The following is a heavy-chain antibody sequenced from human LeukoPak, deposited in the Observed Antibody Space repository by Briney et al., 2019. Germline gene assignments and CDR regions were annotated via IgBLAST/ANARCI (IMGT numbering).Heavy chain of an antibody. D-gene: IGHD3-16*01. J-gene: IGHJ3*02. CDR3: ARGGIDAFDI. CDR2: IYHSGST. V-gene: IGHV4-38-2*02. Sequence: SETLSLTCTVSGYSISSGYYWGWIRQPPGKGLEWIGSIYHSGSTYYNPSLKSRVTISVDTSKNQFSLKLSSATAADTAVYYCARGGIDAFDIWGQGTMVTVSS. CDR1: GYSISSGYY.